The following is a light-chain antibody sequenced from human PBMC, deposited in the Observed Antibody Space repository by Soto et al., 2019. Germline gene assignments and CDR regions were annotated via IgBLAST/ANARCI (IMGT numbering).Light chain of an antibody. CDR2: ADS. CDR1: NIGSKS. J-gene: IGLJ3*02. Sequence: SSELTQPPSVSVAPGQTARITCGGNNIGSKSVHWYQQKPGQAPLLVVYADSDRPSGIPERFSGSNSGNTATLTISRVEAGDEADYYCQVWDSSSDHWVFGGGTKVTVL. CDR3: QVWDSSSDHWV. V-gene: IGLV3-21*02.